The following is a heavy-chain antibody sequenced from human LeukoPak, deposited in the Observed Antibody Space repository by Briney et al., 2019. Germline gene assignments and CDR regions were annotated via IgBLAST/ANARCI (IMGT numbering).Heavy chain of an antibody. CDR3: VRLSLEEEMATITGGRWFDP. V-gene: IGHV4-39*01. J-gene: IGHJ5*02. CDR2: IYYSGST. D-gene: IGHD5-24*01. CDR1: GGSISSSSYY. Sequence: PSETLSLTCTVSGGSISSSSYYWGWIRQPPGKGLEWIGSIYYSGSTYYNPSLKSRVTISVDTSKNQFSLKLSSVTAADTAVYYCVRLSLEEEMATITGGRWFDPWGQGTLVTVSS.